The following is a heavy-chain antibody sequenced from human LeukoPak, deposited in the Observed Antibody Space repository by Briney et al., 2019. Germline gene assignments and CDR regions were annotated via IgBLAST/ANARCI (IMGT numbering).Heavy chain of an antibody. J-gene: IGHJ4*02. CDR1: GFTLSTNA. Sequence: GGPLRLSCLTSGFTLSTNAMSWVRQAPGKGLEWISGISGSGASTYYADSVKGRFTISRDDSRNTLYLQMNSLRGDDAAVYYCAKDVGKRESLHFFDYWGQGTLVTVSS. V-gene: IGHV3-23*01. CDR3: AKDVGKRESLHFFDY. CDR2: ISGSGAST. D-gene: IGHD1-26*01.